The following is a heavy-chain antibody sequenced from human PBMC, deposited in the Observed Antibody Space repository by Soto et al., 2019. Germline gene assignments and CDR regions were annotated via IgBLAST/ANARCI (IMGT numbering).Heavy chain of an antibody. CDR1: GGTFSSYA. V-gene: IGHV1-69*13. CDR3: ARSRGSAYDLHPKFYYGMDV. Sequence: SVKVSCKASGGTFSSYAISWLRQAPGQGLEWMGGIIPIFGTANYAQKFQGRVTITADESTSTAYMELSSLRSEDTAVYYCARSRGSAYDLHPKFYYGMDVWGQGTTVTVSS. D-gene: IGHD5-12*01. J-gene: IGHJ6*02. CDR2: IIPIFGTA.